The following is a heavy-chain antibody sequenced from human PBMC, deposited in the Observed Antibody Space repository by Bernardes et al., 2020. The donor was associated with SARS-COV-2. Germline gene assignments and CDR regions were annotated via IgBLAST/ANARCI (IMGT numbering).Heavy chain of an antibody. V-gene: IGHV1-24*01. CDR2: FDPDDGAT. Sequence: ASVKVSCKVSGYTLTALSMHWVRQAPGQGLEWMGGFDPDDGATIYAQKFQGRVTMTEDTSTDTAYMELSSLRSEDTAVYYCATAVLNCSSTSCTWNYMDVWGKGTTVTGSS. CDR1: GYTLTALS. J-gene: IGHJ6*03. D-gene: IGHD2-2*01. CDR3: ATAVLNCSSTSCTWNYMDV.